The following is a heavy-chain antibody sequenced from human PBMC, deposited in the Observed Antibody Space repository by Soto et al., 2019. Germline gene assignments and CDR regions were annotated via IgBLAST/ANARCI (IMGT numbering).Heavy chain of an antibody. J-gene: IGHJ4*02. Sequence: EVQLVESGGGLVKPGGSLRLSCAASGFTFSSYSMNWVRQAPGKGLEWVSSISSSSSYIYYAESVKGRFTISRDNAKNSLYLQMNSLRAEDTAVYYCARDRAGSPSGLAYFDYWGQGTLVTVSS. CDR1: GFTFSSYS. D-gene: IGHD5-12*01. CDR3: ARDRAGSPSGLAYFDY. CDR2: ISSSSSYI. V-gene: IGHV3-21*01.